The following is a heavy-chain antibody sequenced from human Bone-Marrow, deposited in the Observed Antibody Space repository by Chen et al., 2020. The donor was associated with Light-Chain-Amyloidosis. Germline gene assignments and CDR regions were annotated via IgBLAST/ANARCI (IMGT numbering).Heavy chain of an antibody. CDR2: IFYGDIM. J-gene: IGHJ3*01. V-gene: IGHV4-39*07. Sequence: QLQESGPGLVEPSKTLSLTCAVSGASMSSSEYYWGWMRQTPGKGLEWIGSIFYGDIMYYNPSLKSRVTLSVDPSDNRFSLRLKSVTAGDTAMYYCARGPSEVKWGVVVGAFTLDFWGQGTMVTVSP. CDR3: ARGPSEVKWGVVVGAFTLDF. D-gene: IGHD3-3*01. CDR1: GASMSSSEYY.